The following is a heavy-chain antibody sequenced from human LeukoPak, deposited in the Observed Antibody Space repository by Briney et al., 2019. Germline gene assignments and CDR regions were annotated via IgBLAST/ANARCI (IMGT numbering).Heavy chain of an antibody. CDR1: GFTFSSYA. Sequence: GGSLRLPCAASGFTFSSYAMSWVRQAPGKGLEWVSAISGSGGSTYYADSVKGRFTISRDNSKNTLYLQVNSLRAEDTAVYYCAKLGLRVVVPAAIPYDYWGQGTLVTVSS. CDR2: ISGSGGST. J-gene: IGHJ4*02. V-gene: IGHV3-23*01. CDR3: AKLGLRVVVPAAIPYDY. D-gene: IGHD2-2*01.